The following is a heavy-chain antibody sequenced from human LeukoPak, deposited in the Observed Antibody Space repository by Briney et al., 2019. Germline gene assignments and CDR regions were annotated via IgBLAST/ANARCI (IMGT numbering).Heavy chain of an antibody. Sequence: SETLSLTCTVSGGSISSSYWSWIRQPPGKGLELIGYIHNSGGTNYNPSLKSRVTISVDTSKNQFSLKLSSVTAADTAVYYCARRYGSGSSGTFDYWGQGTLVTVSS. CDR2: IHNSGGT. V-gene: IGHV4-59*01. CDR3: ARRYGSGSSGTFDY. CDR1: GGSISSSY. D-gene: IGHD3-10*01. J-gene: IGHJ4*02.